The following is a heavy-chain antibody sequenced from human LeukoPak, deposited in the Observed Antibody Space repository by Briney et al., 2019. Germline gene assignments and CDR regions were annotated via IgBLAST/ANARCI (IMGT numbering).Heavy chain of an antibody. CDR2: ISNSDDST. CDR3: AKRRGLELTYYYHMDV. J-gene: IGHJ6*03. CDR1: GLPCSSYA. D-gene: IGHD1-7*01. Sequence: GESLRLSCAASGLPCSSYAMSWVRQAPGKGLEWVSTISNSDDSTYYADSVKGRFTISRDNSENTLYLQMNSLRADDTAVYYCAKRRGLELTYYYHMDVWGKGTTVTVSS. V-gene: IGHV3-23*01.